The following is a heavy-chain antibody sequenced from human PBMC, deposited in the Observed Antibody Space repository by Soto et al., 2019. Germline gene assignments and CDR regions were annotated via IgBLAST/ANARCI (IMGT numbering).Heavy chain of an antibody. Sequence: PLETLSLTCTVSGGSISSGDYYWSWIRQPPGKGLEWIGYIYHSGSTNYNPSLKSRVTISVDTSKNQFSLKLSSVTAADTAVYYCARVYDFWSGGYFDYWGQGTLVTVSS. CDR1: GGSISSGDYY. V-gene: IGHV4-30-4*01. J-gene: IGHJ4*02. D-gene: IGHD3-3*01. CDR2: IYHSGST. CDR3: ARVYDFWSGGYFDY.